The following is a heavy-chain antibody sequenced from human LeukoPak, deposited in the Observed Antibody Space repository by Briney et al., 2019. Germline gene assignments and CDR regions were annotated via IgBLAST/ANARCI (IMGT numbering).Heavy chain of an antibody. D-gene: IGHD3-10*01. V-gene: IGHV3-53*01. CDR2: IYSGGST. CDR1: GFTVTGNY. J-gene: IGHJ4*02. CDR3: ARSYYGSPYYYLDY. Sequence: GGSLRLSCAASGFTVTGNYMSWVRQAPGKGLEWVSVIYSGGSTYYADSVKGRFTISRDNSKNTLYLQMNSLRAEDTAVYHCARSYYGSPYYYLDYWGQGTLVTVSS.